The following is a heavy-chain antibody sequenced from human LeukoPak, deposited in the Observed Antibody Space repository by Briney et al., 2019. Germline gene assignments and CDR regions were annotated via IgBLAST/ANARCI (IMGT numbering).Heavy chain of an antibody. CDR3: ARDVRAEPTMYYFDY. CDR2: INPNSGGT. CDR1: GYTFTSYD. D-gene: IGHD3-10*02. V-gene: IGHV1-2*02. J-gene: IGHJ4*02. Sequence: GASVKVSCKASGYTFTSYDINWVRHATGQGLEWMGWINPNSGGTNYAQKFQGRVTMTRDTSISTAYMELSRLRSDDTAVYYCARDVRAEPTMYYFDYWGQGTLVTVSS.